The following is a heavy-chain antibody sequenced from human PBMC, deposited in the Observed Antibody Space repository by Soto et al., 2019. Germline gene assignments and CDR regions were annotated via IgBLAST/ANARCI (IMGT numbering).Heavy chain of an antibody. CDR2: ILHDETP. J-gene: IGHJ4*02. Sequence: PGSSLRLSSAASGFMFSTYAMTWVLQAPGRGLEWVSTILHDETPFYTESVKGRFTISRDNVRGTLYLQMNVLRVEDAALYYCAKQLFPTSGQRFFFESWGQGTLVTVS. CDR1: GFMFSTYA. D-gene: IGHD5-18*01. CDR3: AKQLFPTSGQRFFFES. V-gene: IGHV3-23*01.